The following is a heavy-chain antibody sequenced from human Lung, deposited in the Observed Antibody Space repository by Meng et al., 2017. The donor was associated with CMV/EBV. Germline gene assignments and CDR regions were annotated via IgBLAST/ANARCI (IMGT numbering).Heavy chain of an antibody. J-gene: IGHJ4*02. CDR1: GYTFTVYY. D-gene: IGHD2-2*01. Sequence: ASVXVSXKASGYTFTVYYMHWVRQAPGQGLEWMGWISAYNGNTNYAQKLQGRVTMTTDTSTSTAYMELRSLRSDDTAVYYCARNRYCSSTSCYFDYWAQGTXVTVSS. CDR2: ISAYNGNT. CDR3: ARNRYCSSTSCYFDY. V-gene: IGHV1-18*01.